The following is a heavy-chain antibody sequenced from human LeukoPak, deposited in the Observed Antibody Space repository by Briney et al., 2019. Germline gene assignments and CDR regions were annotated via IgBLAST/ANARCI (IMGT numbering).Heavy chain of an antibody. CDR3: AKDSSNIMGARLDY. Sequence: AGGSLRLSCAASGFTFNSYAMSWVRQAPGRGLEWVSGISISGGSTYYADSVKGRFTISRDNSKNTLFLQMNSLRAEDTAVYYCAKDSSNIMGARLDYWGQGTLVTVSS. V-gene: IGHV3-23*01. D-gene: IGHD1-26*01. J-gene: IGHJ4*02. CDR2: ISISGGST. CDR1: GFTFNSYA.